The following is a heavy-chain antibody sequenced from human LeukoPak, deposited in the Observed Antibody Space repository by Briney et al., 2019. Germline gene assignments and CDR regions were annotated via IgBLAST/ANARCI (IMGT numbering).Heavy chain of an antibody. D-gene: IGHD3-22*01. V-gene: IGHV3-72*01. CDR2: TRNKANSYTT. Sequence: GGSLRLSCAASGFTFSDHYMDWVRQAPGKGLEWVGRTRNKANSYTTEYAASVKGRFTISRDDSKNTLYLQMNSLRAEDTAVYYCARDGGYHDSSGYYHSYYFDYWGQGTLVTVSS. J-gene: IGHJ4*02. CDR1: GFTFSDHY. CDR3: ARDGGYHDSSGYYHSYYFDY.